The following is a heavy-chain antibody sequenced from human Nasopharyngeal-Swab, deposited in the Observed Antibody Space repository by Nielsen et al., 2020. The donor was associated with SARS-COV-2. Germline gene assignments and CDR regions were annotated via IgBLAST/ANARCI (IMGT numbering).Heavy chain of an antibody. CDR1: DFSLSDHY. D-gene: IGHD1-7*01. V-gene: IGHV3-21*01. J-gene: IGHJ5*02. CDR2: TSTSGSYI. CDR3: ARDTGGPPNYFDP. Sequence: GVLKISCVASDFSLSDHYMDWVRQAPGKGLEWVSSTSTSGSYIYYADSVKGRFTISRDNAKNSLYLQMNFLRVEDTAMYYCARDTGGPPNYFDPWGQGTLVTVSS.